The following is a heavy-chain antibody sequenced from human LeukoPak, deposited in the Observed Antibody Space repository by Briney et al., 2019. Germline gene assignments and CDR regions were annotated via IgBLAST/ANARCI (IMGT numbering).Heavy chain of an antibody. CDR2: ISSSISYI. CDR3: ASRGVAVAGTRSIDY. CDR1: GFTFSSYS. V-gene: IGHV3-21*01. Sequence: GGFLRLSCAASGFTFSSYSMNWVRQAPGKGLEWVSSISSSISYIYYADSVKGRFTISRANAKNPLYLQMNSLRAEDTAVYYCASRGVAVAGTRSIDYWGQGTLVTVSS. D-gene: IGHD6-19*01. J-gene: IGHJ4*02.